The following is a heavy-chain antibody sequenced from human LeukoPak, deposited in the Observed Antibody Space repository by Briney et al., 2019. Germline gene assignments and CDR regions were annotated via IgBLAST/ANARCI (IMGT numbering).Heavy chain of an antibody. V-gene: IGHV3-11*01. CDR1: GFTFSDYY. CDR3: ARGRTYSSSWYYFDY. J-gene: IGHJ4*02. CDR2: ISSSGSTI. D-gene: IGHD6-13*01. Sequence: GGSLRLSCAASGFTFSDYYMSWIRQAPGKGLEWGSYISSSGSTIYYANSVKGRFTISRDNAKNSLYLQMNSLRAEDTAVFYCARGRTYSSSWYYFDYWGQGTLVTVSS.